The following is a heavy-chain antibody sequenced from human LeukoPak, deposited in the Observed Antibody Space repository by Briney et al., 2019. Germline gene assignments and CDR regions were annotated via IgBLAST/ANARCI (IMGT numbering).Heavy chain of an antibody. CDR1: GFTFSSYG. D-gene: IGHD6-13*01. CDR2: IWYDGSNK. V-gene: IGHV3-33*06. J-gene: IGHJ4*02. Sequence: GRSLRLSCAASGFTFSSYGMHWVRQAPGKGLEWVAVIWYDGSNKYYADSVKGRFTISRDNSKNTLYLQMNSLRAEDTAVYYCAKDGRRRWFSGVAANFDYWGQGTLVTVSS. CDR3: AKDGRRRWFSGVAANFDY.